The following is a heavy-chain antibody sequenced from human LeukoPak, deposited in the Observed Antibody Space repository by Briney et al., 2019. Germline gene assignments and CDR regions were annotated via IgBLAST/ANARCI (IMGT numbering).Heavy chain of an antibody. CDR2: IYYRGST. D-gene: IGHD3-16*02. V-gene: IGHV4-59*01. CDR3: ARVGHYDYVWGSYRYTTGPIDY. CDR1: GGSISSYY. Sequence: AETLSLTCTVSGGSISSYYWSWVRQPPGKGLEWVGYIYYRGSTNYNPSHKSRVTISVDTSKNQFSLKLSSVTAADTAVYYCARVGHYDYVWGSYRYTTGPIDYWGQGTLVTVSS. J-gene: IGHJ4*02.